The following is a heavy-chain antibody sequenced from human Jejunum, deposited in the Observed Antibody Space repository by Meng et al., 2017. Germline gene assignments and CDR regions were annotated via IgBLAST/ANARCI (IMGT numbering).Heavy chain of an antibody. CDR3: AREQGWDSDFYGMDV. Sequence: GESLKISCAASGFTLNGHWLTWVRQAPGKGLEWVAHITGDGSETYYVDSVQGRFLISRDNAKNSLYLQMNNLRAEDTAVYFCAREQGWDSDFYGMDVWGQGATVTVSS. V-gene: IGHV3-7*01. CDR1: GFTLNGHW. D-gene: IGHD1-26*01. J-gene: IGHJ6*02. CDR2: ITGDGSET.